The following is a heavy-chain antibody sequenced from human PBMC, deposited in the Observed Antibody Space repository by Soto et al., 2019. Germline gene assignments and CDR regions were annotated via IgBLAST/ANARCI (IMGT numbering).Heavy chain of an antibody. CDR3: ASASNDFWSGYTFDY. CDR1: GYTFTSYG. V-gene: IGHV1-18*01. D-gene: IGHD3-3*01. CDR2: ISAYNGNT. Sequence: GASVKVSCKASGYTFTSYGISWVRQAPGQGLEWMGWISAYNGNTNYAQKLQGRVTMTTDTSTSTAYMELRSLRSDDTAVYYCASASNDFWSGYTFDYWGQGTLVTVSS. J-gene: IGHJ4*02.